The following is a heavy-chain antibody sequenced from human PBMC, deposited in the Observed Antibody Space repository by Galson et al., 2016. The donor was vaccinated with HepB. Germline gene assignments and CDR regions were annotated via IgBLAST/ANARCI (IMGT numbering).Heavy chain of an antibody. CDR3: GAFRGDSSGYGEY. Sequence: SLRLSCAASGFTFSSYWMHWVRQAPGKGLVWVSRISTDGRTTNQADSVKRRFTISRETASNTVYLQMNSLTAEDTAVYYCGAFRGDSSGYGEYWSQGTLVTVSS. CDR1: GFTFSSYW. V-gene: IGHV3-74*01. CDR2: ISTDGRTT. D-gene: IGHD5-18*01. J-gene: IGHJ4*02.